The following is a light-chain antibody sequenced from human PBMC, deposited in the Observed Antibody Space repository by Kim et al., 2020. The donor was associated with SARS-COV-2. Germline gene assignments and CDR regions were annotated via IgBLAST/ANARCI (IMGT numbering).Light chain of an antibody. CDR2: NTH. J-gene: IGLJ3*02. Sequence: GQTITTSCSGRDTHIGGNTVNWYQQLPGSAPKLLIYNTHQRPSGVPDRFSGSKSGTSASLAISGLQSEDEANYHCAAWDDRLTGWVFGGGTQLTVL. CDR3: AAWDDRLTGWV. V-gene: IGLV1-44*01. CDR1: DTHIGGNT.